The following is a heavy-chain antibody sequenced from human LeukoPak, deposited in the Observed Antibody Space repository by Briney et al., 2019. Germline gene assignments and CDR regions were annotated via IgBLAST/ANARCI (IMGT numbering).Heavy chain of an antibody. D-gene: IGHD7-27*01. Sequence: PSETLSLTCTVSGGSMSNYYWSWIRQSAGKGLEWIGQVYSSGHTNYNPSLKSRVTMSVDTSKNQFSLSLSSLTAADTAVYYCARRTWGSDFDYWGQGTPVTVSS. V-gene: IGHV4-4*07. CDR1: GGSMSNYY. J-gene: IGHJ4*02. CDR2: VYSSGHT. CDR3: ARRTWGSDFDY.